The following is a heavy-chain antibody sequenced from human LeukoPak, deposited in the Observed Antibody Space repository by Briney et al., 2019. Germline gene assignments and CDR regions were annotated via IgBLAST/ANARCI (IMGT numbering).Heavy chain of an antibody. CDR2: IYHSGST. CDR1: GGSISSGGYS. J-gene: IGHJ5*02. V-gene: IGHV4-30-2*05. D-gene: IGHD6-6*01. CDR3: ARDLYSSSSRWFDP. Sequence: SQALSLTCAVSGGSISSGGYSWSWIRQPPGKGLEWIGYIYHSGSTYYNPSLKSRVTISVDTSKNQFSLKLSSVTAADTAVYYCARDLYSSSSRWFDPWGQGTLVTVSS.